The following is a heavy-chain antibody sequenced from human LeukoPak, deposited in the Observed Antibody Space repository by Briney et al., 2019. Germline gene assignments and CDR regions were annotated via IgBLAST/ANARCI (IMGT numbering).Heavy chain of an antibody. Sequence: PGGSLRLSCAASGFTFSSYSMTWVRQAPGKGLEWVSSISSSSSYIYYADSVKGRFTISRDNAKNTLYLQMNSLRAEDTAVYYCARDFDYGGNFFFPWGQGTLVTVSS. J-gene: IGHJ5*02. CDR2: ISSSSSYI. CDR3: ARDFDYGGNFFFP. D-gene: IGHD4/OR15-4a*01. CDR1: GFTFSSYS. V-gene: IGHV3-21*01.